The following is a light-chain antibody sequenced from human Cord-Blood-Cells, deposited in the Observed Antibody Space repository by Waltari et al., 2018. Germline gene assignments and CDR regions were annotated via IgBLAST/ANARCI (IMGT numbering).Light chain of an antibody. CDR1: NIGSKS. CDR2: YDS. Sequence: SYVLTQPPSVSVAPGKTARITCGGNNIGSKSVHWYQQKPGQAPVPVIYYDSDRPSGIPERFSGSNSGNTATLTISRVEAGDEADYYCQVWDSSSDHPFGGGTKLTVL. CDR3: QVWDSSSDHP. V-gene: IGLV3-21*04. J-gene: IGLJ3*02.